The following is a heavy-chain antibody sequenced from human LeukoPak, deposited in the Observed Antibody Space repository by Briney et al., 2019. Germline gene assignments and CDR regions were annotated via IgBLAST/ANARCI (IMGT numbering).Heavy chain of an antibody. Sequence: PGGSLRLSCAAPGFTFSNAWMSWVRQAPGKGLEWVGRIKSKTDGGATDYAAPVKGRFTISRDDSQNMLYLQMNSLKTEDTAMYYCTTRVTGDFGSYFDCWGQGTLVTVSS. D-gene: IGHD7-27*01. CDR2: IKSKTDGGAT. J-gene: IGHJ4*02. CDR3: TTRVTGDFGSYFDC. CDR1: GFTFSNAW. V-gene: IGHV3-15*01.